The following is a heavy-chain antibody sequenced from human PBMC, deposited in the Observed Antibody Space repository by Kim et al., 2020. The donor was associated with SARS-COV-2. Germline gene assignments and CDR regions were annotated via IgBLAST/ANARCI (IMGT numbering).Heavy chain of an antibody. Sequence: GGSLRLSCIFSGSTFNNHLMHWVRHAPGKGLEFVSVISSDGGSTDYSTSVKGRFTISRDNSRNTLYLQMGSLRTDDTAVYYCARELGACGDGFCASAMDVWGRGTTVTVSS. CDR1: GSTFNNHL. D-gene: IGHD2-21*01. CDR3: ARELGACGDGFCASAMDV. J-gene: IGHJ6*02. V-gene: IGHV3-64*01. CDR2: ISSDGGST.